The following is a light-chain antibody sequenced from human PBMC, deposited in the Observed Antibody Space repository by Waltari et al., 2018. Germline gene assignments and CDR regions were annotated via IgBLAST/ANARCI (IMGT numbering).Light chain of an antibody. CDR3: LQYDTSPKT. J-gene: IGKJ1*01. CDR1: SKFSSDN. Sequence: EIALTHSPGTLSLSQGVRATLPSSAGSKFSSDNLAWYQQRPGQAPKLLISGTSSRHTGIPYRFSGSGSGTDFTLTISRLEPEDFAVYYCLQYDTSPKTFGQGTKVDIK. V-gene: IGKV3-20*01. CDR2: GTS.